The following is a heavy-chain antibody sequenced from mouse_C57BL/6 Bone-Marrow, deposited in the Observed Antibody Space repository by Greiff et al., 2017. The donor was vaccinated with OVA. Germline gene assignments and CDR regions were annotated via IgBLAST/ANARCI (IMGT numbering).Heavy chain of an antibody. V-gene: IGHV14-3*01. Sequence: VHVKQSVAELVRPGASVKLSCTASGFNIKNTYMHWVKQRPEQGLEWIGRIDPANGNTKYAPKFQGKATITADTSSNTAYLQLSSLTSEDTAIYYCARGYYGSSLYFDYWGQGTTLTVSS. CDR3: ARGYYGSSLYFDY. CDR2: IDPANGNT. D-gene: IGHD1-1*01. CDR1: GFNIKNTY. J-gene: IGHJ2*01.